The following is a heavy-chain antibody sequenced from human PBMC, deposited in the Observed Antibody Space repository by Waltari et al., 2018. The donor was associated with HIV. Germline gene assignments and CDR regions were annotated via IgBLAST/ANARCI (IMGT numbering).Heavy chain of an antibody. CDR2: INDSGTT. V-gene: IGHV4-34*02. D-gene: IGHD2-2*01. CDR3: ARVPAMKPRGGTFHA. Sequence: QVQLQQWGAGLLKPSETLSLTCAVYGGSFSGSFWRWVRQPPGKGLEWIGEINDSGTTHCNPSLKRRVSMSVDTAKDQFSLKLSAVTAADSGVYFCARVPAMKPRGGTFHAWGQGTMVTVSS. J-gene: IGHJ3*01. CDR1: GGSFSGSF.